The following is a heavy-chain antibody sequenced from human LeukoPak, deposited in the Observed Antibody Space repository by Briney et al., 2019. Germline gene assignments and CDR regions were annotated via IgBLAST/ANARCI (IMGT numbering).Heavy chain of an antibody. J-gene: IGHJ4*02. V-gene: IGHV1-69*13. CDR2: IIPIFGTA. D-gene: IGHD2-8*01. CDR1: GGTFSSYA. CDR3: YGYCTNGVCYYGVDY. Sequence: SVKVSCKASGGTFSSYAISWVRQAPGQGLEWMGGIIPIFGTANYAQKFQGRVTITADESTSTAYMELSSLRSEDTAVYYCYGYCTNGVCYYGVDYWGQGTLVTVSS.